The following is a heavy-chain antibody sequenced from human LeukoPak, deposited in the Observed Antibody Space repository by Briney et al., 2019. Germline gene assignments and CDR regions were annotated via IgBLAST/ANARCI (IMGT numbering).Heavy chain of an antibody. CDR2: INPSGGST. CDR1: GYTFTSYY. CDR3: TTDPYYDFWSGYSAITFQH. V-gene: IGHV1-46*01. J-gene: IGHJ1*01. D-gene: IGHD3-3*01. Sequence: ASVKVSCKASGYTFTSYYMHWVRQAPGQGLEWMGIINPSGGSTSYAQKFQGRVTMTRDTSTSTVYMELSSLRSEDTAVYYCTTDPYYDFWSGYSAITFQHWGQGTLVTVSS.